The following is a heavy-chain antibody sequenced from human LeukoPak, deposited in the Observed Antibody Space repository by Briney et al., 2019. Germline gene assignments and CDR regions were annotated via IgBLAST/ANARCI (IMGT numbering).Heavy chain of an antibody. D-gene: IGHD6-13*01. CDR1: GFTFSLYS. J-gene: IGHJ4*02. V-gene: IGHV3-21*01. CDR2: ISSSSSYI. CDR3: ARVPEIAAAGTIDY. Sequence: GGSLRLSCAASGFTFSLYSMNWVRQAPGKGLEWVSSISSSSSYIYYADSVKGRFTISRDNAKNSLYLQMNSLRAEDTAVYYCARVPEIAAAGTIDYWGQGTLVTVSS.